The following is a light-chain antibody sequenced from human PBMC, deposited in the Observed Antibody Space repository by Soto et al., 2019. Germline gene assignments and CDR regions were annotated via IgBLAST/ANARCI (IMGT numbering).Light chain of an antibody. CDR1: QSVGSSY. CDR2: GAS. CDR3: QQYDDSYT. Sequence: EIVLTQSPGTLSLSPGERATLSCRASQSVGSSYLAWYQQKGGQAPRLLIYGASSRATGIPDRFSGSGSGTDFTLTISRLEPEDFAVYYCQQYDDSYTFGQGTKLEIK. J-gene: IGKJ2*01. V-gene: IGKV3-20*01.